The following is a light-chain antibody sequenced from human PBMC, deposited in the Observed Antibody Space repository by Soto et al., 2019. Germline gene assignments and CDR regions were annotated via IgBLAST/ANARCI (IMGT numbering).Light chain of an antibody. CDR3: QQYNTWLWT. CDR2: GAS. J-gene: IGKJ1*01. Sequence: EVVMTQSPATLSVSPGERATLSCRASQSVNANLAWYQQKPGQAPRLLIHGASNRATGIPARFSVIWFGTEFILTISSLQSEDFAVYYCQQYNTWLWTFGQGTKVEI. V-gene: IGKV3-15*01. CDR1: QSVNAN.